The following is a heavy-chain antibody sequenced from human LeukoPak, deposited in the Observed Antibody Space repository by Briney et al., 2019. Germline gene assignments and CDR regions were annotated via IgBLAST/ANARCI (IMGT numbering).Heavy chain of an antibody. CDR3: ARGSSTWTHIDH. J-gene: IGHJ4*02. V-gene: IGHV1-2*02. CDR2: INPNSGDA. D-gene: IGHD6-13*01. Sequence: ASVKVSCKASGCTFTAYHMHWVRQAPGQGPEWMGWINPNSGDAHYAQNFKARVTMTRDTSISTAYMDLSSLTSDDTAVYYCARGSSTWTHIDHWGQGSLVTVSS. CDR1: GCTFTAYH.